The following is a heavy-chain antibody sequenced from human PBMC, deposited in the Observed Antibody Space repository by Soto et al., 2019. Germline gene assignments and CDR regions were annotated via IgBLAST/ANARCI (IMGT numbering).Heavy chain of an antibody. CDR1: GFTFSSCV. Sequence: EVHLLESGGGLVQPGESLRLSCGASGFTFSSCVMSWVRQAPAKGLDWVSCITDSGSGTYYTDSVKGRFTISRDNSKNAMYLQMNNLRAEDTGVYYCAKGLINGRWYAADWGQGTLVTVSA. CDR2: ITDSGSGT. V-gene: IGHV3-23*01. CDR3: AKGLINGRWYAAD. D-gene: IGHD6-13*01. J-gene: IGHJ4*02.